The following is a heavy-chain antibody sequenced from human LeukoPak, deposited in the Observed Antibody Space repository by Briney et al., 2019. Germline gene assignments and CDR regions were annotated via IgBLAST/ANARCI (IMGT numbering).Heavy chain of an antibody. J-gene: IGHJ5*02. CDR3: VRLVIGFIAADP. CDR1: GGSISSSSYY. V-gene: IGHV4-39*01. Sequence: SETLSLTCTVSGGSISSSSYYWGWIRQPPGKGLEWIGSIYDSGSTYYNPSLKSRVTISVDTSKNQFSLRLSSVTAADTAVYYCVRLVIGFIAADPWGQGTLVTVSS. CDR2: IYDSGST. D-gene: IGHD6-13*01.